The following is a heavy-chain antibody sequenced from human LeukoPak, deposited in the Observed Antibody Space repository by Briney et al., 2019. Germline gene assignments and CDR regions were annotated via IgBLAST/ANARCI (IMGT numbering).Heavy chain of an antibody. CDR3: ARGRQHYYDSSGHPSR. D-gene: IGHD3-22*01. V-gene: IGHV3-21*01. J-gene: IGHJ4*02. CDR2: ISSSSSYI. Sequence: PGGSLRLSCAASGFTFSSYAMHWVRQAPGKGLEWVSSISSSSSYIYYADSVKGRFTISRDNAKNSLYLQMNSLRAEDTAVYYCARGRQHYYDSSGHPSRWGQGTLVTVSS. CDR1: GFTFSSYA.